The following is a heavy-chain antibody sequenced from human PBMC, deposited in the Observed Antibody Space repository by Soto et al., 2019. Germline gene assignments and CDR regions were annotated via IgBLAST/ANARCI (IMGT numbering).Heavy chain of an antibody. Sequence: QVQLVQSGAEVKKPGSSVKVSCKASGDTFNFYTISWVRQAPGQGLEWMGRIIPMLGMSNYAQKFQDRATIIADKSTSTAYMQLSRLRSKDTAIYYCATSYGSGSRPFDYWGQGTLVTVSS. CDR3: ATSYGSGSRPFDY. CDR2: IIPMLGMS. D-gene: IGHD3-10*01. V-gene: IGHV1-69*02. CDR1: GDTFNFYT. J-gene: IGHJ4*02.